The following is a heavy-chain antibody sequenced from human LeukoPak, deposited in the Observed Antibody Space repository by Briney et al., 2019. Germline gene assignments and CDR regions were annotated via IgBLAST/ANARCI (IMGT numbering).Heavy chain of an antibody. CDR3: ARVIVVVPIGVYHYYAMDV. V-gene: IGHV4-34*09. J-gene: IGHJ6*02. D-gene: IGHD2-2*01. CDR2: INHSGST. Sequence: PSETLSLTCAVYGGSFSGYYWSWIRQPPGKGLEWIGEINHSGSTNYNPSLQSRVTISVDTSKNQFSLNLNSVTAADTAVYYCARVIVVVPIGVYHYYAMDVWGQGTTVTVSS. CDR1: GGSFSGYY.